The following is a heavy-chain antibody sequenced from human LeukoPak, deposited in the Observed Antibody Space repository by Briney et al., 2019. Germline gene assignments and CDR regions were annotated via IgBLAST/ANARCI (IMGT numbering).Heavy chain of an antibody. CDR2: ISGSGGST. J-gene: IGHJ4*02. D-gene: IGHD3-10*01. V-gene: IGHV3-23*01. CDR1: GFTFSSYA. Sequence: GGSLRLSCAASGFTFSSYAMSWVRQAPGKGLEWVSAISGSGGSTYYADSVKGRFTISRDNSKNTLYLQMNSLRAEDTAVYYCAKDSTGVRGVIIDYWGQGTLVTVSS. CDR3: AKDSTGVRGVIIDY.